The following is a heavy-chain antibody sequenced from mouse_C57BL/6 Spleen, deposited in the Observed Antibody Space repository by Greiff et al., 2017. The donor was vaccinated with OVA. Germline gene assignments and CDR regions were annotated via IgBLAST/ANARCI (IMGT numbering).Heavy chain of an antibody. V-gene: IGHV1-50*01. CDR3: ARGWSPGFAY. CDR1: GFNIKDDY. D-gene: IGHD2-3*01. CDR2: IDPSDSYT. Sequence: VQLQQSGAELVRPGASVKLSCTASGFNIKDDYMHWVKQRPEQGLEWIGEIDPSDSYTNYNQKFKGKATLTVDTSSSTAYMQLSSLTSEDSAVYYCARGWSPGFAYWGQGTLVTVSA. J-gene: IGHJ3*01.